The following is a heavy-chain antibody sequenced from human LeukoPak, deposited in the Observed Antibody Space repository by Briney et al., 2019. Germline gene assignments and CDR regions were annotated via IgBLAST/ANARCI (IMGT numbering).Heavy chain of an antibody. CDR1: GYTFTTYS. J-gene: IGHJ4*02. Sequence: ASVKVSCKASGYTFTTYSMNWVRQAPGQGLEWMGWINTNTGDPTYAQGFTGRFVFSLDTSVSTAYLQINSLKAEDTAVYYCARVFSGGYGRFDYWGQGTLVTVSS. V-gene: IGHV7-4-1*02. CDR2: INTNTGDP. D-gene: IGHD5-12*01. CDR3: ARVFSGGYGRFDY.